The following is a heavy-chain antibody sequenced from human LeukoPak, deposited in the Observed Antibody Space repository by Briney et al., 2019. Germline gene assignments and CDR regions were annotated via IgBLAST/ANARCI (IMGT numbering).Heavy chain of an antibody. CDR3: VREGKWEMTTTTGSFDY. CDR1: GFTFSNYW. Sequence: PGGSLRLSCAASGFTFSNYWMNGVRQAPEKGLEGVANIKEGGSEKYYVDSVKGRFTISRDNAENSLYLQMNSLRAEDTAVYYCVREGKWEMTTTTGSFDYWGQGTLVTVSS. D-gene: IGHD5-24*01. V-gene: IGHV3-7*01. J-gene: IGHJ4*02. CDR2: IKEGGSEK.